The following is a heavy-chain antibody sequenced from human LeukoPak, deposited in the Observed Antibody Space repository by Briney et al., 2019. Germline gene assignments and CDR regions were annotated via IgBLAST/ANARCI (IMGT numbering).Heavy chain of an antibody. CDR3: ARVYSSSWYSGYLYMDL. D-gene: IGHD6-13*01. CDR1: GFIFSNYY. CDR2: ISGGSNYI. Sequence: GGSLRLSCAASGFIFSNYYMGWVRQAPEKGLEWVSYISGGSNYINYADSVKGRFTISRDNTKKSLYLQMSGLRAEDTAVYYCARVYSSSWYSGYLYMDLWGKGTTVTVSS. J-gene: IGHJ6*03. V-gene: IGHV3-11*05.